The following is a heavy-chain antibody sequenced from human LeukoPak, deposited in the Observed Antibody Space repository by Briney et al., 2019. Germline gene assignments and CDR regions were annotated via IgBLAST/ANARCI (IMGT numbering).Heavy chain of an antibody. D-gene: IGHD4-17*01. CDR2: IIPILGIA. CDR1: GGTFSSYA. V-gene: IGHV1-69*04. CDR3: ARGRMHGDYDH. Sequence: ASVKVSCKASGGTFSSYAISWVRQAPGQGLEWMGRIIPILGIANYAQKFQDRVTITADKSTSTAYMELSSLRSGDTAVYYCARGRMHGDYDHWGQGTLVTVSS. J-gene: IGHJ4*02.